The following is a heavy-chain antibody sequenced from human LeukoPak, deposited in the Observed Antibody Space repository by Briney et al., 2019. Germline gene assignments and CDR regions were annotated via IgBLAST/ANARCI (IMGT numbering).Heavy chain of an antibody. CDR2: ISWNSGSI. Sequence: GGSLRLSCAASGFTFDNYAMHWVRQAPGKGLEWVSGISWNSGSIGYADSVKGRFTISRDNSKNTLYLQMNSLRAEDTAVYYCAKRLSSSSTWYYFDYWGQGTLVTVSS. J-gene: IGHJ4*02. CDR3: AKRLSSSSTWYYFDY. D-gene: IGHD6-13*01. CDR1: GFTFDNYA. V-gene: IGHV3-9*01.